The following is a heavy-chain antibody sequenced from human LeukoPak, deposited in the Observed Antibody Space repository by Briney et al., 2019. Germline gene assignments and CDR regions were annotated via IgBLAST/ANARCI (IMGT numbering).Heavy chain of an antibody. D-gene: IGHD3-22*01. CDR2: INHSGST. V-gene: IGHV4-34*01. CDR3: ARTMYYYDSSGYYE. Sequence: PSETLSLTCAVYGGSFSGYYWSWIRQPPGKGLKWIGEINHSGSTNYNPSLKSRVTISVDTSKNQFSLKLSSVTAADTAVYYCARTMYYYDSSGYYEWGQGTLVTVSS. CDR1: GGSFSGYY. J-gene: IGHJ4*02.